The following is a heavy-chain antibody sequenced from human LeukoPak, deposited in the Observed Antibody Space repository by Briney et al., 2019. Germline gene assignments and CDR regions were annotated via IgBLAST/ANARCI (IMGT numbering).Heavy chain of an antibody. Sequence: GGSLRLSCAASGFTFSSYAMSWVRQAPGKGMEWVSAVSGSGGSTYYADSVKGRFTISRDNSKNTLYLQMNSLRAEDTAVYYCAKVWSADFWSGSFTWSDPWGQGTLVTVSS. CDR3: AKVWSADFWSGSFTWSDP. CDR2: VSGSGGST. J-gene: IGHJ5*02. CDR1: GFTFSSYA. V-gene: IGHV3-23*01. D-gene: IGHD3-3*01.